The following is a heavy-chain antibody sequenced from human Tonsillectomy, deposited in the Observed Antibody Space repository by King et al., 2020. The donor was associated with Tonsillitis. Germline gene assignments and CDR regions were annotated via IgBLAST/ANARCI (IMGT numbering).Heavy chain of an antibody. Sequence: VQLVESGGALVQPGGSLRLSCVDSGFTFSSHWMSWVRQVPGKGLEWVANMNQDGSVRNYGDSVKGRFTISRDNAKNSLYLQMNSLKVDDTAVHHCATHPRSSFDNWGLGTLVTVSS. CDR3: ATHPRSSFDN. D-gene: IGHD2-2*01. CDR2: MNQDGSVR. CDR1: GFTFSSHW. V-gene: IGHV3-7*01. J-gene: IGHJ4*02.